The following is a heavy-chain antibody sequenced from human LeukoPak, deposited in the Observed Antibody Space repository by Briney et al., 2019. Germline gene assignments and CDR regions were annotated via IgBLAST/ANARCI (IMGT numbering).Heavy chain of an antibody. V-gene: IGHV3-11*01. Sequence: GVPVTLSCGASGFPLNEYYKRWIRQAPGEGLEGVTYINSSGSTIYYADSVKGRFTMSKDNAKNLLDLQMNSLRAEDTAVYYCARDRDIGAAGIPNWGFDPWGQGTLVTVSS. D-gene: IGHD6-13*01. J-gene: IGHJ5*02. CDR3: ARDRDIGAAGIPNWGFDP. CDR2: INSSGSTI. CDR1: GFPLNEYY.